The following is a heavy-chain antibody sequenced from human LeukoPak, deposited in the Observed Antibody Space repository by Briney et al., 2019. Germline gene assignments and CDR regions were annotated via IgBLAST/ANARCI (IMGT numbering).Heavy chain of an antibody. CDR2: TYYKSKWYN. J-gene: IGHJ4*02. V-gene: IGHV6-1*01. CDR3: ARGMRAHSNFPYFDY. D-gene: IGHD4-11*01. Sequence: SQTLSLTCVISGDSVSSNSASWNRIRQSPSRGLEWLGRTYYKSKWYNDYAVSVNSRITITPDTSKKQFSLQLNSVTPEDTAVYYCARGMRAHSNFPYFDYWGQGSRVTVSS. CDR1: GDSVSSNSAS.